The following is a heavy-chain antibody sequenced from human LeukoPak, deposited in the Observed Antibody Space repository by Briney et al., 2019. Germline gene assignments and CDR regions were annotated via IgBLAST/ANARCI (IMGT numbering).Heavy chain of an antibody. J-gene: IGHJ6*02. CDR3: AKDQGTAADSGIYYYYGMDV. Sequence: GGSLRLSCAASGFTFSSYGMHWVRQAPGKGLEWVAVISYDGSNKYYADSVKGRFTISRDNSKNTLYLQMNSLRAEDTAVYYCAKDQGTAADSGIYYYYGMDVWGQGTTVTVS. CDR2: ISYDGSNK. CDR1: GFTFSSYG. D-gene: IGHD6-13*01. V-gene: IGHV3-30*18.